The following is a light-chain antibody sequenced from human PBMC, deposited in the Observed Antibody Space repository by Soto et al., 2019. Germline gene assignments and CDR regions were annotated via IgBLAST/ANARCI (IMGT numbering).Light chain of an antibody. Sequence: EIVLTQSPGTLSLSPGERATLSCRASQSVSRSFLGWYQQKPGQAPRLLIYGTSSRATGIPDRFSGSGSGTDFTLTISRREPADFAVYYCQHYGSSPLFTFGPGTKVDIK. CDR1: QSVSRSF. J-gene: IGKJ3*01. V-gene: IGKV3-20*01. CDR3: QHYGSSPLFT. CDR2: GTS.